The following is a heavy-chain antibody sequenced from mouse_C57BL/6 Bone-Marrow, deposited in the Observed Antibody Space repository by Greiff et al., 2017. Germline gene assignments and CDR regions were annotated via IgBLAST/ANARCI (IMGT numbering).Heavy chain of an antibody. D-gene: IGHD2-3*01. CDR2: IDPENGDT. Sequence: EVQLQQSGAELVRPGASVKLSCTASGFNIKDDYMHWVKQRPEQGLEWIGWIDPENGDTEYASKFQGKATITADTSSNTAYLQLSSLTSEDTAVYYCTPYELDGYWGQGNTLTVSS. J-gene: IGHJ2*01. CDR1: GFNIKDDY. V-gene: IGHV14-4*01. CDR3: TPYELDGY.